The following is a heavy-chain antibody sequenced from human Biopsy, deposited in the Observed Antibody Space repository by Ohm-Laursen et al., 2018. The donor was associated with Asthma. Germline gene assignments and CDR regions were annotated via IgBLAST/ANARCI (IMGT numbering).Heavy chain of an antibody. CDR3: ARVRGAFYESSVKNAFDV. D-gene: IGHD3-22*01. CDR2: TYYSGTT. V-gene: IGHV4-59*01. J-gene: IGHJ3*01. Sequence: SETLSLTCTVSGGSIGIYYWGWIRQPPGKGLEYIGYTYYSGTTNTDPSLTGRVTMSVDTSKNQFSLKVTSVTAADTAVYFCARVRGAFYESSVKNAFDVWGQGTMVTVSS. CDR1: GGSIGIYY.